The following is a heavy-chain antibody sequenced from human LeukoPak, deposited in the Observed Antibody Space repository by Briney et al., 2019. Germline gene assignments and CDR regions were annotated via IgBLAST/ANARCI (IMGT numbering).Heavy chain of an antibody. CDR3: ARFVYYDFWSGYLNYFDY. J-gene: IGHJ4*02. CDR2: INSDSSHI. Sequence: GRSLRLSCAASRFTFSSYSMNWVRQAPGKGLEWVSSINSDSSHIYYADSVKGRFTISRDNAKDSLYLQMNSLRAEDTAVYYCARFVYYDFWSGYLNYFDYWGQGTLVTVSS. D-gene: IGHD3-3*01. CDR1: RFTFSSYS. V-gene: IGHV3-21*01.